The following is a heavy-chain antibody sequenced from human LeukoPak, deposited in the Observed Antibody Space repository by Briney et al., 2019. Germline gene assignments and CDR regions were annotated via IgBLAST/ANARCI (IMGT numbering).Heavy chain of an antibody. D-gene: IGHD5-12*01. CDR3: AKGSGYDWERSYDY. CDR2: ISHRGST. Sequence: SETLSLTCTVSGYSISSGYYWGWIRPPPGKGLEWIEIISHRGSTDDNPSLKSRVTISVDTSKNQFSLKLSYVTAADTAVYYCAKGSGYDWERSYDYWGQGTMVTVSS. CDR1: GYSISSGYY. J-gene: IGHJ4*02. V-gene: IGHV4-38-2*02.